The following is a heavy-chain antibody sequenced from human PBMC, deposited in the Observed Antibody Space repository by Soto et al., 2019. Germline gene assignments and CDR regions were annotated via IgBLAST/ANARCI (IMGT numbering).Heavy chain of an antibody. J-gene: IGHJ6*02. CDR1: GFTLSRYW. Sequence: GGSLRLSCAASGFTLSRYWIHWVRQAPGKGLVWVSSTNSDGSTTSYADSVKGRFTISRDNAKNSLYLQMNSLRAEDTAVYYCARDPNIVLVPAALRSYYYYYGMDVWGQGTTVTVSS. CDR2: TNSDGSTT. D-gene: IGHD2-2*01. V-gene: IGHV3-74*01. CDR3: ARDPNIVLVPAALRSYYYYYGMDV.